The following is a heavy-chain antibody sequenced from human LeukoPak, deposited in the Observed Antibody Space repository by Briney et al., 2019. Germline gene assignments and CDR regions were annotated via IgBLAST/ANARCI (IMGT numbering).Heavy chain of an antibody. CDR3: ARGGSYCSSTSCYTAYDY. CDR1: GGSFSSYY. V-gene: IGHV1-69*05. Sequence: GASEEFARKACGGSFSSYYICWVRQAPGQGLEWMGGIIPIFGTANYAQKFQGRVTITTDESTSTAYMELSSLRSEDTAVYYCARGGSYCSSTSCYTAYDYWGQGTLVTVSS. J-gene: IGHJ4*02. D-gene: IGHD2-2*02. CDR2: IIPIFGTA.